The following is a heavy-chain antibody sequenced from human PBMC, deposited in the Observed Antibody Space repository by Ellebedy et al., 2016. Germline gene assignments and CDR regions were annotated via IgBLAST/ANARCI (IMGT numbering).Heavy chain of an antibody. D-gene: IGHD2-15*01. V-gene: IGHV3-23*01. CDR3: AKDLGTTVVVVAAAEYGMDV. CDR1: GFTFTNHA. Sequence: GGSLRLSCAASGFTFTNHAMNWVRQAPGKGLEWVSAISGSGGGTYYADSVKGRFTISRDNSKNTLYLQMNSLRGDDTAVYYCAKDLGTTVVVVAAAEYGMDVWGQGTTVTVSS. CDR2: ISGSGGGT. J-gene: IGHJ6*02.